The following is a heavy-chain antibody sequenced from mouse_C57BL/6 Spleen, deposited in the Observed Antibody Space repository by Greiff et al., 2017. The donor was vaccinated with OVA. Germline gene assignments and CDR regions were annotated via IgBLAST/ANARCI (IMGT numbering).Heavy chain of an antibody. Sequence: EVKLMESGPGLAKPSQTLSLTCSVTGYSITSDYWNWIRKFPGNKLEYMGYISYSGSTYYNPSLKSRISITRDTSKNQYYLQLNSVTTEDTATYYCARREDYDYDDWYFDVWGTGTTVTVSS. J-gene: IGHJ1*03. CDR3: ARREDYDYDDWYFDV. D-gene: IGHD2-4*01. CDR2: ISYSGST. CDR1: GYSITSDY. V-gene: IGHV3-8*01.